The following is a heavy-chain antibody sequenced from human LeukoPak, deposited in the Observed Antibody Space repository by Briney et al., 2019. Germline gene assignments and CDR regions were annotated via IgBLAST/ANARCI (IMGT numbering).Heavy chain of an antibody. J-gene: IGHJ4*02. V-gene: IGHV3-33*06. CDR2: IWYDGSNK. D-gene: IGHD1-26*01. Sequence: PGGSLRLSCAASGFTFSSYGMHWVRQAPGKGLEWVAVIWYDGSNKYYADSVKGRFTISRDNSKNTLYLQMNSLRAEDTAVYYCAKARSVGATWTDWGQGTLVTVSS. CDR3: AKARSVGATWTD. CDR1: GFTFSSYG.